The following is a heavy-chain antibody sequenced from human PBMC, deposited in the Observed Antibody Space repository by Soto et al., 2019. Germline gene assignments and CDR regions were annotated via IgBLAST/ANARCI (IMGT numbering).Heavy chain of an antibody. CDR2: INPNSGGT. D-gene: IGHD5-12*01. CDR1: GYTFTGYY. J-gene: IGHJ4*02. V-gene: IGHV1-2*02. CDR3: ARDRDGYKYYFDY. Sequence: QVQLVQSGAEVKKPGASVKVSCKASGYTFTGYYMHWVRQAPGQGLEWMGWINPNSGGTNYAQKFQGRVTMNRDTSISTAYMELSRLRSDDTDVYYCARDRDGYKYYFDYWGQGTLVTVSS.